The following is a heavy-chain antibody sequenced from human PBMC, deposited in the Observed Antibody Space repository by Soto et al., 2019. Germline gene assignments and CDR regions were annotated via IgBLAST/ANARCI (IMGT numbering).Heavy chain of an antibody. V-gene: IGHV3-15*06. J-gene: IGHJ4*02. CDR2: IKSISDGETT. CDR1: GFTFSHAW. D-gene: IGHD6-19*01. Sequence: LLVESGGGFVQPGGSIRLSCVASGFTFSHAWMDWVRQAPGKGLEWVGRIKSISDGETTNYAASVTGRFTSSRDDSKNTLFLHVNSMKAEDTGVYYCTGRIAVAGRDYFDYWGQGTLVTVSS. CDR3: TGRIAVAGRDYFDY.